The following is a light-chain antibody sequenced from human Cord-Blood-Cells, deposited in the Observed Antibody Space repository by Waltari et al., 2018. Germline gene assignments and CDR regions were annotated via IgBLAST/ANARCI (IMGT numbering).Light chain of an antibody. CDR2: DVG. V-gene: IGLV2-14*01. Sequence: QSALTQPASVSGSPGQSITISCTGTSRNVGGYNYVSCYQQHPGKAPKLMIYDVGNRPSGVSNRFSGSKSGNTASLTISGLQAEDEADYYCSSYTSSSTPWVFGGGTKLTVL. J-gene: IGLJ3*02. CDR1: SRNVGGYNY. CDR3: SSYTSSSTPWV.